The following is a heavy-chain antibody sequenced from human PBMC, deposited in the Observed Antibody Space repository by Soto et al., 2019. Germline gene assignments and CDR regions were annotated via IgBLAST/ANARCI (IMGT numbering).Heavy chain of an antibody. CDR2: IWYDGSNK. J-gene: IGHJ4*02. V-gene: IGHV3-33*01. D-gene: IGHD2-21*02. Sequence: GGSLRLSCAASGFTFSSYGMHWVRQAPGKGLEWVAVIWYDGSNKYYADSVKGRFTTSRDNSKNTLYLQMNSLRAEDTAVYYCARDQRDLAVVTAPLDYWVQGTLVTVSS. CDR3: ARDQRDLAVVTAPLDY. CDR1: GFTFSSYG.